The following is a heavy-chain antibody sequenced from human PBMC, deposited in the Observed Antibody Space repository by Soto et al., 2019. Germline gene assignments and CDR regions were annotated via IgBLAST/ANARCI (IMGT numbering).Heavy chain of an antibody. V-gene: IGHV4-39*01. CDR2: ILHSGST. J-gene: IGHJ6*02. D-gene: IGHD2-2*01. Sequence: QLQLRESGPGLVKPSETLSLTCSVSGGSVSISTYYWAWVRQTPGKGLEWLGSILHSGSTYYNPTLKSSITLSVDTSEDQFSLNLSSVTATDTGVYYCATLPAAMYFYGSDVWGPGTTVTVSS. CDR3: ATLPAAMYFYGSDV. CDR1: GGSVSISTYY.